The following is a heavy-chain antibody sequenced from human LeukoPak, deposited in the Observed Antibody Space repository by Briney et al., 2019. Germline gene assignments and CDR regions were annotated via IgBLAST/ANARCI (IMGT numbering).Heavy chain of an antibody. V-gene: IGHV3-30*18. Sequence: GGSLRLSCEVSGFTFSNYGMNWVRQAPGQGLEWVAVIAYDGSNGYYADSVKGRFTISRDNFKNTLYLQMKSLRPEDTAVYYCAKEGEIARLTFGNYFDYWGQGTLVTVSS. CDR3: AKEGEIARLTFGNYFDY. CDR1: GFTFSNYG. D-gene: IGHD3-16*01. J-gene: IGHJ4*02. CDR2: IAYDGSNG.